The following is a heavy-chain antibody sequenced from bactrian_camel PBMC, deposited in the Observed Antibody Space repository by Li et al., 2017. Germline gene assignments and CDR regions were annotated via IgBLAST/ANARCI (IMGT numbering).Heavy chain of an antibody. CDR1: GDTIGRYC. D-gene: IGHD2*01. J-gene: IGHJ6*01. CDR2: IESDGST. V-gene: IGHV3S55*01. Sequence: QVQLVESGGASVQVGGSLRLSCVASGDTIGRYCMGWFRQIPDKEREGVAGIESDGSTSYADSVKGRFTISQDNAKNTLYLQMDSLQPEDTAMYYCAAEPCPLGGTWRTDFSYWGQGTQVTVS. CDR3: AAEPCPLGGTWRTDFSY.